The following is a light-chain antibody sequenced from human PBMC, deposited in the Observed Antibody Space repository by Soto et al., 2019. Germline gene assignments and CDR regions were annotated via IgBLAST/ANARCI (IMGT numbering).Light chain of an antibody. CDR2: DAS. CDR1: QGISSA. V-gene: IGKV1D-13*01. Sequence: IQLTHSRSSLSASVGYRVTVTCRASQGISSALAWYQQKPGKAPKLLIYDASSLESGVPSRFSGSGSGTDFTLTISSLQPEDFATYYCQQFNNYSWTFGQGTKVDIK. J-gene: IGKJ1*01. CDR3: QQFNNYSWT.